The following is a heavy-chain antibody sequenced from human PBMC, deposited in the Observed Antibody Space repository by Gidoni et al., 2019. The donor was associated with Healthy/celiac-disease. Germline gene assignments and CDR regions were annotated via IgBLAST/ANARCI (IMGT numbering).Heavy chain of an antibody. J-gene: IGHJ4*02. V-gene: IGHV3-30*18. CDR1: GFTFSSYG. Sequence: QVQLVESGGGVVQPGRSLRLSCAAPGFTFSSYGMHWVRHAPGKGLEWVAVISYDGSNKYYADSVKGRFTISRDNSKNTLYLQMNSLRAEDTAVYYCAKDRIYSSSWYYFDYWGQGTLVTVSS. D-gene: IGHD6-13*01. CDR2: ISYDGSNK. CDR3: AKDRIYSSSWYYFDY.